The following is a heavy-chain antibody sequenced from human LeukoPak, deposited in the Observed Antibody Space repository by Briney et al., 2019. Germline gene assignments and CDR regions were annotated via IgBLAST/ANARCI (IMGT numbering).Heavy chain of an antibody. D-gene: IGHD4-23*01. CDR3: ASTSRWSHDAFDI. CDR2: ISSSSSYI. J-gene: IGHJ3*02. Sequence: PGGSLRLSCAASGFTFSSYSMNWVRQAPGKGLEWVSSISSSSSYIYYADSVKGRFTISRDNAKNSLYLQMNSLRAEDTAVYYCASTSRWSHDAFDIWGQGTMVTVSS. V-gene: IGHV3-21*01. CDR1: GFTFSSYS.